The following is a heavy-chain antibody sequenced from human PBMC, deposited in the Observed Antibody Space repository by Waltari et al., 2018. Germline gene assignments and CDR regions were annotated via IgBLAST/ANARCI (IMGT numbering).Heavy chain of an antibody. J-gene: IGHJ6*02. D-gene: IGHD3-9*01. CDR2: IKQDGSEK. V-gene: IGHV3-7*01. Sequence: EVQLVESGGGLVQPGGSLRLSCAASGFTFSSYWMSWVRQAPGKGREWVANIKQDGSEKYYVDSVKGRFTISRDNAKNSLYLQMNSLRAEDTAVYYCAREDFDWSLDVWGQGTTVTVSS. CDR3: AREDFDWSLDV. CDR1: GFTFSSYW.